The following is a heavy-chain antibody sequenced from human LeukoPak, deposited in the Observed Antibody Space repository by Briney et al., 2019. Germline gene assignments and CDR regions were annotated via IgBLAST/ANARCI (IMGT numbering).Heavy chain of an antibody. CDR3: ARSYSSSGYYYYGMDL. CDR1: GGSISTYY. V-gene: IGHV4-59*01. D-gene: IGHD6-6*01. J-gene: IGHJ6*02. CDR2: IYYSGNT. Sequence: SETLSLTCTVSGGSISTYYWSWIRQPPGKGVEWIGYIYYSGNTIYNSSLKSRVTISVDKSKNQFSLKLSSVTAADTAVYYCARSYSSSGYYYYGMDLWGQGTTVTVSS.